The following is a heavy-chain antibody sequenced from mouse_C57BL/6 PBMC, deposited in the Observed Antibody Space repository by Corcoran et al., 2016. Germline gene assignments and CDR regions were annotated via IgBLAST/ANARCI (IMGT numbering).Heavy chain of an antibody. CDR3: ARQEPSYYVIDY. V-gene: IGHV1-26*01. CDR2: INPNNGGT. J-gene: IGHJ4*01. Sequence: EVKLPPSGPELVKHGAYVKVSYKTCGYTFTDYYMNWVKQSHGKSLEWIGDINPNNGGTIYNQKFKDKATCTVYKSSSTADMELRSLTSEDSAVYYCARQEPSYYVIDYWGQGTSVTVSS. CDR1: GYTFTDYY.